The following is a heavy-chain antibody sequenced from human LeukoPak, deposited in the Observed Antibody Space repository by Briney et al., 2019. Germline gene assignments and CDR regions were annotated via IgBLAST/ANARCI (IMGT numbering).Heavy chain of an antibody. CDR2: IYYSGST. J-gene: IGHJ4*02. D-gene: IGHD4-11*01. CDR3: ARVGTTVTSYYFDY. Sequence: SETLSLTCTVSGGSISSYYWSWVRQPPGKGLEWLGYIYYSGSTNYNPSLKSRVTISVDRSKNQFSLKLSSVTAADTAVYYCARVGTTVTSYYFDYWGQGTLVTVSS. V-gene: IGHV4-59*12. CDR1: GGSISSYY.